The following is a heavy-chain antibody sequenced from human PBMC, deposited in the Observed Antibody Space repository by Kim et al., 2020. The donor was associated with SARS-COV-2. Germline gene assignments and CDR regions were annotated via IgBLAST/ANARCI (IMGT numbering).Heavy chain of an antibody. J-gene: IGHJ6*02. CDR1: GYTFTGYY. CDR3: ARALYYYGSGSYYISDYGMDV. Sequence: ASVKVSCKASGYTFTGYYMHWVRQAPGQGLEWMGWINPNSGGTNYAQKFQGWVTMTRDTSISTAYMELSRLRSDDTAVYYCARALYYYGSGSYYISDYGMDVWGQGTTVTVSS. V-gene: IGHV1-2*04. CDR2: INPNSGGT. D-gene: IGHD3-10*01.